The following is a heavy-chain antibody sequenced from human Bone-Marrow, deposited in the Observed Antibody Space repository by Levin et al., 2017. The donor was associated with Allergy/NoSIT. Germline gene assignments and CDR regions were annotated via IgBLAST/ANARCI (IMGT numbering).Heavy chain of an antibody. V-gene: IGHV4-30-2*01. J-gene: IGHJ5*02. Sequence: LRLSCAVSGGSISSGDYSWNWFRQPPGKGLEWIGYIYQNGNTYDNPSLRSRLTISVDRSKNQFSLKLTSVTAADTAVYYCAVGHSDRATYSEGRFDPWGQGVLVTVSS. CDR3: AVGHSDRATYSEGRFDP. D-gene: IGHD2-15*01. CDR2: IYQNGNT. CDR1: GGSISSGDYS.